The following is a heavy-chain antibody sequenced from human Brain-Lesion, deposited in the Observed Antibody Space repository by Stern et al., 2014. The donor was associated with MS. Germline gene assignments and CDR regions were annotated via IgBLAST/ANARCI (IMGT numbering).Heavy chain of an antibody. V-gene: IGHV1-24*01. CDR1: GYTLTELS. J-gene: IGHJ4*02. Sequence: QMQLVESGAEVKKPGASVKVSCKVSGYTLTELSVNWVRKAPPKGLEWMGGFHLEDGETIYAQKFQGRVTMTEDTSTDTAYMELSSLRSEDTAVYYCATLSPGAGGNYYRHFDYWGQGTLVTVSS. CDR2: FHLEDGET. CDR3: ATLSPGAGGNYYRHFDY. D-gene: IGHD1-26*01.